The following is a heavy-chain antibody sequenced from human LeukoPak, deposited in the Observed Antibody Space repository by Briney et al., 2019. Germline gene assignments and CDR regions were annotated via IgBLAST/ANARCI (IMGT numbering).Heavy chain of an antibody. CDR1: GFTFDDYA. J-gene: IGHJ3*02. CDR2: ISWNSGSI. Sequence: GRSLRLSCAASGFTFDDYAMHWVRQAPGKGLEWVSGISWNSGSIGYADSVKGRFTISRDIAKNSLYLQMNSLRAEDTALYYCASDSSGYYGGAFDIWGQGTMVTVSS. CDR3: ASDSSGYYGGAFDI. V-gene: IGHV3-9*01. D-gene: IGHD3-22*01.